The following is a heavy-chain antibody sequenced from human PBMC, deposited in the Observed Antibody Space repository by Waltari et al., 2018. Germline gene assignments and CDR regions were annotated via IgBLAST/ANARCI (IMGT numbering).Heavy chain of an antibody. CDR3: VKEWGRAGGFFDY. CDR2: ISWNSGSI. J-gene: IGHJ4*02. Sequence: EVQLVESGGGLVQPGRSLRLSCAASGFTFDDYAMHWVRQAPGKGLEWVSGISWNSGSIGYADSVKGRFTISRDNAKNSLYLQMNGLRAEDTALYYCVKEWGRAGGFFDYWGQGTLVTVSS. CDR1: GFTFDDYA. D-gene: IGHD2-8*02. V-gene: IGHV3-9*01.